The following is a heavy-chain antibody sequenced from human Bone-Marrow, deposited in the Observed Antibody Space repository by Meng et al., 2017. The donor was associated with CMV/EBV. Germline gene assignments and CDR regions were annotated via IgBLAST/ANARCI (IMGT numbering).Heavy chain of an antibody. CDR2: INPNSGGT. J-gene: IGHJ4*02. D-gene: IGHD6-6*01. Sequence: ASGNSGKASGYTFTRYGISWVRQAPGQGLEWMGWINPNSGGTNYAQKFQGRVTMTRDTSISTAYMELSRLRSDDTAVYYCASGSIAASLVYWGQGARVTSSS. CDR1: GYTFTRYG. V-gene: IGHV1-2*02. CDR3: ASGSIAASLVY.